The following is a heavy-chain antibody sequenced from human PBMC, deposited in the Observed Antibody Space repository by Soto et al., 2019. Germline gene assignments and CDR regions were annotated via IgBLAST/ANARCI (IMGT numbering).Heavy chain of an antibody. J-gene: IGHJ4*02. V-gene: IGHV4-34*01. Sequence: QVQLQQWGAGLLKPSETLSLTCAVYGGSFGGSFGGYFWSWFRQPPGKGLEWIAEINDRGSTNYDPSLKSLVTVSLDTSKNQFSLQLSSVTAADTALYYCARGLRRSPDQWGQGTLVTASS. CDR3: ARGLRRSPDQ. CDR1: GGSFGGSFGGYF. CDR2: INDRGST.